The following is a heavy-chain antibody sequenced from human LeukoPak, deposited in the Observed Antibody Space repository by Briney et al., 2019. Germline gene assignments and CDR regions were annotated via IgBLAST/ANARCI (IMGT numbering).Heavy chain of an antibody. CDR1: GFTFSDYE. CDR2: ISGPSTTI. J-gene: IGHJ4*02. CDR3: ARDKSTSCYYFDY. D-gene: IGHD2-2*01. Sequence: GGSLRLSCAASGFTFSDYEMNWVRQAPGKGLEWLSYISGPSTTIYYADSVKGRFTISRDNSKSSMFLQMNSLRAEDTAVYYCARDKSTSCYYFDYWGQGTLVTVSS. V-gene: IGHV3-48*03.